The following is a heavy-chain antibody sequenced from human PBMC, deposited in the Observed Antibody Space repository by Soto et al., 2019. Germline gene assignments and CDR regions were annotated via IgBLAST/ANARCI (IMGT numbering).Heavy chain of an antibody. J-gene: IGHJ6*03. CDR2: IKQDVSEK. D-gene: IGHD2-2*01. CDR3: ARAAMATSYYSYYMDV. V-gene: IGHV3-7*01. Sequence: PGGSLRLSCAASGFTFSSYWMSWVRQAPGKGLEWVANIKQDVSEKYYVDSVKGRFTISRDNAKNSLYLQMNSLRAEDTAVYYCARAAMATSYYSYYMDVWGKGTTVTVSS. CDR1: GFTFSSYW.